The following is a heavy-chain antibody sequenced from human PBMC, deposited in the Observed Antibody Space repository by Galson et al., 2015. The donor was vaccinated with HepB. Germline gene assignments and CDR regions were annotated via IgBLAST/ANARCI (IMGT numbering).Heavy chain of an antibody. CDR2: INTNSGGT. CDR1: GYTFTGYY. D-gene: IGHD3-10*01. J-gene: IGHJ4*02. Sequence: SGKVSCKASGYTFTGYYMHWLRQAPGQGLEWVGRINTNSGGTNYAQKFQGRVTMTRDTSISTANMELSSLRSDETAVYYCARETPGAWFGELSAFDYWGQGTLVTVPS. V-gene: IGHV1-2*06. CDR3: ARETPGAWFGELSAFDY.